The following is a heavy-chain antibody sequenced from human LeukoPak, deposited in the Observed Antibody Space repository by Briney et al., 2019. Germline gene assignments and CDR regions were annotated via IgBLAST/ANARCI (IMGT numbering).Heavy chain of an antibody. Sequence: ASVKVSCKASGYTFASYDINWVRQATGQGLEWMGWMNPNSGNTGYAQKFQGRVTITRNTSISTAYMELSSLRSEDTAVYYCARGLGAARYYYTDVWGKGTTVTVSS. J-gene: IGHJ6*03. V-gene: IGHV1-8*03. CDR1: GYTFASYD. D-gene: IGHD6-6*01. CDR3: ARGLGAARYYYTDV. CDR2: MNPNSGNT.